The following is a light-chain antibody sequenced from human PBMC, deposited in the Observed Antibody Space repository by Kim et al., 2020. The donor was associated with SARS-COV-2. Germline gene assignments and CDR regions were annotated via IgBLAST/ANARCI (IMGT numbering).Light chain of an antibody. CDR3: QKYNSAPLT. Sequence: ASVGDRVTTTCRASQGITSYLAWYQQRPGTVPKLLIYAASTLQSGVPSRFSGSGSGTDFTLTISSLQPEDVATYYCQKYNSAPLTFGGGTKVDIK. CDR1: QGITSY. J-gene: IGKJ4*01. CDR2: AAS. V-gene: IGKV1-27*01.